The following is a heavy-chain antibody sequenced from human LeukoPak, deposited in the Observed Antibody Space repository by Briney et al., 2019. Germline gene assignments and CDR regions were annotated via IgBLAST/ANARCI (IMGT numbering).Heavy chain of an antibody. CDR2: ISAYNGNT. CDR1: GYTFTSYG. CDR3: ARDPGYSGSYQSVGVFDY. V-gene: IGHV1-18*01. Sequence: ASVTVSCKASGYTFTSYGISWVRQAPGQGLEGMGWISAYNGNTNYAQKLQGRGTMTTDTSTSTAYMELRSLRSDDTAVYYCARDPGYSGSYQSVGVFDYWGQGTLVTVSS. J-gene: IGHJ4*02. D-gene: IGHD1-26*01.